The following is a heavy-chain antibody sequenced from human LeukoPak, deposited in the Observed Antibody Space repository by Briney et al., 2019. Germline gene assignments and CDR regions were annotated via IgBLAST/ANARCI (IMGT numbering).Heavy chain of an antibody. CDR2: IYYSGST. CDR3: ARKPQTLIWFGEVDNWFDP. D-gene: IGHD3-10*01. J-gene: IGHJ5*02. V-gene: IGHV4-39*07. Sequence: SETLSLTCTVSGGSISSSSYYWGWIRQPPGKGLEWIGSIYYSGSTYYNPSLKSRVTISVDTSKNQFSLKLSSVTAADTAVYYCARKPQTLIWFGEVDNWFDPWGQETLVPVSS. CDR1: GGSISSSSYY.